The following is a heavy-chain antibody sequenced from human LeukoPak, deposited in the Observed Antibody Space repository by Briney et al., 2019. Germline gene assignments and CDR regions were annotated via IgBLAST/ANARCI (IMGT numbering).Heavy chain of an antibody. CDR2: IYYSGST. J-gene: IGHJ4*02. CDR1: GGSISSSSYY. CDR3: ARLYYDSSGYYQICYFDY. Sequence: SETLSLTCTVSGGSISSSSYYWGWIRQPPGKGLEWIGSIYYSGSTYYNPSLKSRVTISVDTSKNQFSLNLSSVTAADTAVYYCARLYYDSSGYYQICYFDYWGQGTLVTVSS. V-gene: IGHV4-39*01. D-gene: IGHD3-22*01.